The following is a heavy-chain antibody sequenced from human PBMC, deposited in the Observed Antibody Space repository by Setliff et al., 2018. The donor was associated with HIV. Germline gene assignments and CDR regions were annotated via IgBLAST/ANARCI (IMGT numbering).Heavy chain of an antibody. CDR2: IYIGGST. J-gene: IGHJ2*01. D-gene: IGHD4-4*01. CDR1: GFTVSSNY. Sequence: GGSLRLSCAASGFTVSSNYMSWVRQAPGKGLEWVSIIYIGGSTYYADSAKGRFTISRDNSKNTLYLEMNSLRAEDTAMYYCAREDYNNYWEYWYFDLWGRGTLVTVSS. CDR3: AREDYNNYWEYWYFDL. V-gene: IGHV3-66*01.